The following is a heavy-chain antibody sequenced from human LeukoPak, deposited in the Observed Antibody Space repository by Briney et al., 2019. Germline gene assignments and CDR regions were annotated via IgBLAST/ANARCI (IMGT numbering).Heavy chain of an antibody. CDR2: IYSGGKT. J-gene: IGHJ1*01. CDR1: GFTVSGNH. D-gene: IGHD6-19*01. V-gene: IGHV3-53*01. CDR3: AKDSKAVAGTRYFQH. Sequence: GGSLRLSCAASGFTVSGNHMTWVRQAPGKGLEWVSVIYSGGKTYYADSVKGRLTISRDNSKNTLYLQMNSLRAEDTAVYYCAKDSKAVAGTRYFQHWGQGTLVTVSS.